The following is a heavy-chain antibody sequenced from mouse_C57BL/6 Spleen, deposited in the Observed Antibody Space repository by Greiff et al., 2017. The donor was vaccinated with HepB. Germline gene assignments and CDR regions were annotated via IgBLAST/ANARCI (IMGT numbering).Heavy chain of an antibody. CDR2: ISSGSSTI. CDR1: GFTFSDYG. V-gene: IGHV5-17*01. CDR3: AGALWDGYFDV. D-gene: IGHD4-1*01. J-gene: IGHJ1*03. Sequence: EVKLVESGGGLVKPGGSLKLSCAASGFTFSDYGMHWVRQAPEKGLEWVAYISSGSSTIYYADTVKGRFTISRDNAKNTLFLQMTSLRSEDTAMYYCAGALWDGYFDVWGTGTTVTVSS.